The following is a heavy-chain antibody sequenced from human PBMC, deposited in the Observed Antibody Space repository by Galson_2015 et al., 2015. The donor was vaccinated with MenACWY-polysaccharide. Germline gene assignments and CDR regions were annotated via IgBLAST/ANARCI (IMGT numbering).Heavy chain of an antibody. CDR1: GFIYRNYV. CDR2: ISGSGDRT. V-gene: IGHV3-23*01. J-gene: IGHJ4*02. D-gene: IGHD6-13*01. CDR3: ARTRGNSWYFDY. Sequence: SLRLSCAGSGFIYRNYVMSWVRQAPGMGLEWVSSISGSGDRTYYASSVKGRFTISRDNSKNTLHLQMDSLRTEDTALYYCARTRGNSWYFDYWGQGTLVTVSS.